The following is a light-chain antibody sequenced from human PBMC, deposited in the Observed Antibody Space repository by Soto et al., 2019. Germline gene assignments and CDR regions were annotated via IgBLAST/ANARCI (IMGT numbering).Light chain of an antibody. J-gene: IGLJ2*01. Sequence: QSVLTQPPSASGAPGQRVTISCSGSSSNIGGNYVFWYQQLPGTAPKLLIYRTNQRPSGVPDRFSGSKSGTSASLAISGLRSEDEADYYCAACDDSQSAVVFGGGTKLTVL. CDR3: AACDDSQSAVV. CDR2: RTN. CDR1: SSNIGGNY. V-gene: IGLV1-47*01.